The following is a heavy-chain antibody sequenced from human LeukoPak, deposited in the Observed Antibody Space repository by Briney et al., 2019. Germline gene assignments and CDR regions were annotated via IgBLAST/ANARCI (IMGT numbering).Heavy chain of an antibody. CDR3: ARGLGYDITFDI. J-gene: IGHJ3*02. Sequence: GGSLRLSCSGSGFTFGDFAMSWVRQAPGKGLEWVANIKQDGSEKYYVDSVKGRFTISRDNAKNSLYLQMNSLRAEDTAVYYCARGLGYDITFDIWGQGTMVTVSS. CDR1: GFTFGDFA. V-gene: IGHV3-7*01. D-gene: IGHD3-9*01. CDR2: IKQDGSEK.